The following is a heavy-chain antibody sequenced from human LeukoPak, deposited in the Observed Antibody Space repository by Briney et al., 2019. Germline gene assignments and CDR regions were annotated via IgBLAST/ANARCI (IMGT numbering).Heavy chain of an antibody. Sequence: SETLSLTCAVSGGSISSGGYSWSWTRQPPGKGLEWIGYIYHSGSTYYNPSLKSRVTISVDRSKNQFSLKLSSVTAADTAVYYCARLRARITIFGVVIIGENWFDPWGQGTLVTVSS. V-gene: IGHV4-30-2*01. J-gene: IGHJ5*02. CDR2: IYHSGST. D-gene: IGHD3-3*01. CDR1: GGSISSGGYS. CDR3: ARLRARITIFGVVIIGENWFDP.